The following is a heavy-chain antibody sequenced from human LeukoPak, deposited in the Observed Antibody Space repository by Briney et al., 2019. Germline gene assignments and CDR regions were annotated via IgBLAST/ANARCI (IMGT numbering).Heavy chain of an antibody. Sequence: GGSLRLSCAASGFTFSSYIMNWVRQAPGKGLEWVSSISSGSIYIYYADSVKGRFTISRDNAKNSLYLQVNSLRAEDTAVYYCARQAAGGTWFFDYWGPGTLVTVSP. CDR2: ISSGSIYI. J-gene: IGHJ4*02. V-gene: IGHV3-21*01. CDR3: ARQAAGGTWFFDY. CDR1: GFTFSSYI. D-gene: IGHD6-13*01.